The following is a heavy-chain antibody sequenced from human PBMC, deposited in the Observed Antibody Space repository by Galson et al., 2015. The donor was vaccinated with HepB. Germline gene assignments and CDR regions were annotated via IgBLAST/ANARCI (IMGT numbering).Heavy chain of an antibody. CDR2: IYSGGST. CDR1: GFTVSSNY. D-gene: IGHD6-19*01. Sequence: SLRLSCAASGFTVSSNYMSWVRQAPGKGLEWVSVIYSGGSTYYADSVKGRFTISRDNSKNTLYLQMNSLRAEDTAVYYCARVAVAGTGTNFFDYWGQGTLVTVSS. V-gene: IGHV3-66*01. CDR3: ARVAVAGTGTNFFDY. J-gene: IGHJ4*02.